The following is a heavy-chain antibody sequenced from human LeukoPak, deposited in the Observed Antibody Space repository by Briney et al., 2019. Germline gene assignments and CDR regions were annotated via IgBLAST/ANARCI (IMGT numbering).Heavy chain of an antibody. J-gene: IGHJ4*02. CDR3: ARRLTGGVTYFFDF. D-gene: IGHD2-8*02. Sequence: GGSLRLSCAASGFTFSSHSMSWVRQPPGEGLEWVAAISPSGDSTTYRDSVKGQFTISRDNSRNRLYLQMNTLTVEDTAIYYSARRLTGGVTYFFDFWGQGALVTVSS. CDR1: GFTFSSHS. V-gene: IGHV3-23*01. CDR2: ISPSGDST.